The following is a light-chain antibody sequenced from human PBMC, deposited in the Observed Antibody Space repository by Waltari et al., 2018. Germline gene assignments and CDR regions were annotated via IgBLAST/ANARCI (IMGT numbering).Light chain of an antibody. CDR1: ITDVGGSSY. V-gene: IGLV2-14*01. CDR2: EVS. J-gene: IGLJ1*01. Sequence: QSALTQPASVSGSPGPSIPIPCTGAITDVGGSSYVSWYQHHPGKTPKLMIYEVSNRPSGVSNRFSGSKSGNTASLTISGLQPDDEADYYCNSYTSSITRVFGTGTKVTVL. CDR3: NSYTSSITRV.